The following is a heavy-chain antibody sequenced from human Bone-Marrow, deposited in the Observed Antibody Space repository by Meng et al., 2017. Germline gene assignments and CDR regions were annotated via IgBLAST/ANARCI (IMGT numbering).Heavy chain of an antibody. V-gene: IGHV4-34*01. CDR2: INHSGST. D-gene: IGHD6-6*01. J-gene: IGHJ4*02. CDR3: ARGLRAARPLLFGY. Sequence: QVQIRQVGAGLSKPSETLSLPCAVYGGSFSGYYWSWIRQPPGKGLEWIGEINHSGSTNYNPSLKSRVTISVDTSKNQFSLKLSSVTAADTAVYYCARGLRAARPLLFGYWGQGTLVTVSS. CDR1: GGSFSGYY.